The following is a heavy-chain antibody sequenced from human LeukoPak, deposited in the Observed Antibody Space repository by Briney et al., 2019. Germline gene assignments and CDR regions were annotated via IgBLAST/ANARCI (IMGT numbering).Heavy chain of an antibody. CDR1: GYSFTNYW. D-gene: IGHD6-6*01. CDR2: IYPGDSDT. Sequence: GESLKISCKGSGYSFTNYWLGWVRQMPGKGLGWMGIIYPGDSDTRYSPSFQGQVTISVDKFISTAYLQWSSLKSSDTAMYYCARPSMAARSWHYFDYGGQGTLVTVPS. CDR3: ARPSMAARSWHYFDY. J-gene: IGHJ4*02. V-gene: IGHV5-51*01.